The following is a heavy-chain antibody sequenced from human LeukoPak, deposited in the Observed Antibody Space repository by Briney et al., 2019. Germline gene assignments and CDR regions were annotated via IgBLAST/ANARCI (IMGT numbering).Heavy chain of an antibody. CDR1: GYTFTGYY. D-gene: IGHD3-10*01. CDR2: INPNSGGT. Sequence: ASVKVSCKASGYTFTGYYIHWVRRAPGQGLEWMGWINPNSGGTNYAQKFQGRVTMTRDTSISTAYMELSRLRSDDTAVYYCARDITHGAFDIWGQGTMVTVSS. J-gene: IGHJ3*02. CDR3: ARDITHGAFDI. V-gene: IGHV1-2*02.